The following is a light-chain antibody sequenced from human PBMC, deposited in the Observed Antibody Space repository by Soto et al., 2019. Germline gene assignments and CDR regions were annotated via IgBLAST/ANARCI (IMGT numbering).Light chain of an antibody. CDR3: QQYVHWPPGA. J-gene: IGKJ1*01. Sequence: EILVTQSPATLSVSPGERVTLSCRASQSVSSSLAWYQQRPGQAPRLLIYDTSTRAAGIAARFSGSGSGTEFTLTISSLQSEDSAVYYCQQYVHWPPGAFVQGTTVEIK. CDR2: DTS. V-gene: IGKV3-15*01. CDR1: QSVSSS.